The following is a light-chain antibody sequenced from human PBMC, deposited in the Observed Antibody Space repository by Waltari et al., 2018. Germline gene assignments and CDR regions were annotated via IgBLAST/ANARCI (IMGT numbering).Light chain of an antibody. J-gene: IGKJ4*01. Sequence: IQLTQSPSSLSASVGDRVTITCRASQTISRFLNWYQQKPGNAPQLLIYTASNLQDGVPSRFSGSGSGSDFTLTISSLHPEDFGTYYCQQSDSLPLTFAGGTTVEI. CDR1: QTISRF. CDR2: TAS. V-gene: IGKV1-39*01. CDR3: QQSDSLPLT.